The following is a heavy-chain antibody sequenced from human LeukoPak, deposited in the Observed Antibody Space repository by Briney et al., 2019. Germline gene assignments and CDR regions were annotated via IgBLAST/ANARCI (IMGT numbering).Heavy chain of an antibody. V-gene: IGHV1-2*02. Sequence: ASVKVSCKASGYTFTGYYMHWVRQAPGQGLEWMGWINTNSGGTNYAQKLQGRVTMTTDTSTSTAYMELRSLRSDDTAVYYCARVSRSYYDSSGYYRPRGNYFDYWGQGTLVTVSS. J-gene: IGHJ4*02. CDR1: GYTFTGYY. CDR3: ARVSRSYYDSSGYYRPRGNYFDY. D-gene: IGHD3-22*01. CDR2: INTNSGGT.